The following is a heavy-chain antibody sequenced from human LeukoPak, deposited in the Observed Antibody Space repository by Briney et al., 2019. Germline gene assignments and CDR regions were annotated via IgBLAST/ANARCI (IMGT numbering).Heavy chain of an antibody. J-gene: IGHJ4*02. CDR1: GFTFSSYG. V-gene: IGHV3-30*18. Sequence: TGGSLRLSCAASGFTFSSYGMHWVRQAPGKGLEWVAVISYDGSNKYYADSVKGWFTISRDNSKNTLYLQMNSLRAEDTAVYYCAKGGWDLLGHFDYWGQGTLVTVSS. D-gene: IGHD1-26*01. CDR3: AKGGWDLLGHFDY. CDR2: ISYDGSNK.